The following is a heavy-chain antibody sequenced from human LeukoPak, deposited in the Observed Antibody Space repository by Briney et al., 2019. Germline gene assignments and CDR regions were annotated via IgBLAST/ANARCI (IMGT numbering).Heavy chain of an antibody. CDR2: IYSGGST. Sequence: GGSLRLSCAASGFTVTSNYISWVRQAPGKGLEWVPVIYSGGSTFYADSVRGRFTISRDNSKNTLHLQMNSLRAEDTAVYYCARSPQTGYMDVWGRGTTVTISS. CDR3: ARSPQTGYMDV. V-gene: IGHV3-66*01. J-gene: IGHJ6*03. CDR1: GFTVTSNY.